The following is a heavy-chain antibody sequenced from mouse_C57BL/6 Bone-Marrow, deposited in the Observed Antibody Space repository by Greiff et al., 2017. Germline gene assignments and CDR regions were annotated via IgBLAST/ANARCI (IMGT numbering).Heavy chain of an antibody. CDR3: ARTGYYDYFYAMDY. V-gene: IGHV1-69*01. D-gene: IGHD2-4*01. CDR1: GYTFTSYW. J-gene: IGHJ4*01. Sequence: VKLQQPGAELVMPGASVKLSCKASGYTFTSYWMHWVKQRPGQGLEWIGEIDPSDSYTNYNQKFKGKSTLTVDKSSSTAYMQLSSLTSEDSAVYYCARTGYYDYFYAMDYWGQGTSVTVSS. CDR2: IDPSDSYT.